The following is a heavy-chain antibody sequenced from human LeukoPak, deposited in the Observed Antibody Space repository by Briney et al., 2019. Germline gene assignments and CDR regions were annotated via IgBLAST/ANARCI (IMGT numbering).Heavy chain of an antibody. CDR3: ASLHCSGGSCYYFDY. V-gene: IGHV3-21*01. CDR2: ISSSSSYI. Sequence: GGSLRLSCAASGFTFSSYSMNSVRQAPGKGLEWVSSISSSSSYIYYADSVKGRFTISRDNAKNSLYLQMNSLRAEDTAVYYCASLHCSGGSCYYFDYWGQGTLVTVSS. D-gene: IGHD2-15*01. CDR1: GFTFSSYS. J-gene: IGHJ4*02.